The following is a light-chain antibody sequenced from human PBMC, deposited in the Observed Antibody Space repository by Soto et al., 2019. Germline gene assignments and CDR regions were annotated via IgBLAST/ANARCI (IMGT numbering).Light chain of an antibody. CDR3: QQRSDWPST. V-gene: IGKV3-11*01. J-gene: IGKJ4*01. CDR1: QSVSSY. CDR2: DAS. Sequence: EIVLTQSPATLSLSPGERATLSCRASQSVSSYLAWYQQKPGQAPRLLIYDASNRATGIPARFSGSGSGTDFTLIISSLEPEDFAVYYCQQRSDWPSTFGGGTKVQIK.